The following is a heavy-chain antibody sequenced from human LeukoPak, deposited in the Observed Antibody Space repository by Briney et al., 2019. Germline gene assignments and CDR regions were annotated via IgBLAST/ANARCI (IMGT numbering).Heavy chain of an antibody. D-gene: IGHD3-10*01. CDR2: ISSSSSYI. Sequence: GGSLRLSCAASGFTFSSYSMNWVRQAPGKGLEWASSISSSSSYIYYADSVKGRFTISRDNAKNSLYLQMNSLRAEDTAVYYCASGYYGSGIMYYYYYMDVWGKGTTVTVSS. J-gene: IGHJ6*03. CDR1: GFTFSSYS. CDR3: ASGYYGSGIMYYYYYMDV. V-gene: IGHV3-21*01.